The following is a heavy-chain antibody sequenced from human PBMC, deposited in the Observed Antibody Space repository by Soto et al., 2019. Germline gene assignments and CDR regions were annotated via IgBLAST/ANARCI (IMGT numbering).Heavy chain of an antibody. CDR2: IGTAGDA. Sequence: GGSLRLSCAASGFTFSSYDMHWVRQATGKGLEWVSAIGTAGDAYYPGSVKGRFTISRENAKNSLYLQMNSLRAEDTAVYYCARGVGSFGAAAGTIDYWGQGTLVTVSS. CDR1: GFTFSSYD. V-gene: IGHV3-13*01. CDR3: ARGVGSFGAAAGTIDY. D-gene: IGHD6-13*01. J-gene: IGHJ4*02.